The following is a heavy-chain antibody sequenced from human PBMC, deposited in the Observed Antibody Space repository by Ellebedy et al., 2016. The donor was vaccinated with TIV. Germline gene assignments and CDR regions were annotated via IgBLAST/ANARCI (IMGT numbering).Heavy chain of an antibody. CDR3: AREGREEGKPMAYLDY. V-gene: IGHV1-3*01. Sequence: AASVKVSCKASGYTFSTYTIQWMRQAPGQRPEWMGWSTAGNSNTQYSQRFQGRFTITRDTSASTVYMELSSLSSDDTAVYYCAREGREEGKPMAYLDYWGQGTLVTVSS. CDR2: STAGNSNT. D-gene: IGHD3-10*01. CDR1: GYTFSTYT. J-gene: IGHJ4*02.